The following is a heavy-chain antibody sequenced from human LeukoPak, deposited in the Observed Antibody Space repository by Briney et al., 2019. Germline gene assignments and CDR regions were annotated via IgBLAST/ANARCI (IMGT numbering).Heavy chain of an antibody. CDR3: ARDTGVRPRVAHFDY. CDR1: GGSFSGYY. CDR2: INHSGST. D-gene: IGHD1-14*01. V-gene: IGHV4-34*01. Sequence: SETLSLTCAVYGGSFSGYYWSWIRQPPGEGLEWIGEINHSGSTNYNPSLKSRATISVDTSKNQFSLKLSSVTAADTAVYYCARDTGVRPRVAHFDYWGQGTLVTVSS. J-gene: IGHJ4*02.